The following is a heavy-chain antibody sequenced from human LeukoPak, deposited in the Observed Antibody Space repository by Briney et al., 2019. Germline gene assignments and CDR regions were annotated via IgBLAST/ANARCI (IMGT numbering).Heavy chain of an antibody. CDR3: ARGWFDP. Sequence: GGSLRLSCAASGFTFSSYAMHWVRQAPGKGLEWVAVISYDGSNKYYADSVEGRFTISRDNSKNTLYLQMNSLRAEDTAVYYCARGWFDPWGQGTLVTVSS. J-gene: IGHJ5*02. V-gene: IGHV3-30*04. CDR1: GFTFSSYA. CDR2: ISYDGSNK.